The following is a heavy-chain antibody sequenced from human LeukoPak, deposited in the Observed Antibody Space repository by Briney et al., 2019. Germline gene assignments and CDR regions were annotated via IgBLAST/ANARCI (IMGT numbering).Heavy chain of an antibody. J-gene: IGHJ5*02. CDR3: AKGSSSSWYFNWFDP. Sequence: GGSLRLSCAASGFTFDDYAMHWVRQAPGKGLEWVSGISWNSGSIGYADSVKGRFTISRDNAKNSLYLQMSSLRAEDTALYYCAKGSSSSWYFNWFDPWGQGTLVTVSS. CDR1: GFTFDDYA. CDR2: ISWNSGSI. V-gene: IGHV3-9*01. D-gene: IGHD6-13*01.